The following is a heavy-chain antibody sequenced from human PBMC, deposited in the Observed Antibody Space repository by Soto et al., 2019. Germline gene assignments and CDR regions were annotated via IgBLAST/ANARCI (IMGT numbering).Heavy chain of an antibody. J-gene: IGHJ6*02. CDR1: GFTVNSFE. Sequence: GGSLRLSCAASGFTVNSFEMNWVRQAPWKGLEWVSYISSNGTTTYYADSVKGRFTISRDNAKNSLSLQMNSLRAEDTAVYYCARYYSNHYPPYGMDFCGQTTSVTLSS. V-gene: IGHV3-48*03. CDR2: ISSNGTTT. CDR3: ARYYSNHYPPYGMDF. D-gene: IGHD4-4*01.